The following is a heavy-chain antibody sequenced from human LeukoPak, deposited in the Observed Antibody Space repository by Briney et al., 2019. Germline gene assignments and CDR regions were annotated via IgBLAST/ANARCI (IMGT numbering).Heavy chain of an antibody. V-gene: IGHV1-2*02. Sequence: VASVKVSCKASGYTFTSYYMHWVRQAPGQGLEWMGWINPNSGGTSYAQRFQGRVTMTRDTSISTAYMELSRLRSDDTAVYYCARDQAMGEYIWGSYKYWGQGTLVTVSS. CDR3: ARDQAMGEYIWGSYKY. CDR1: GYTFTSYY. J-gene: IGHJ4*02. CDR2: INPNSGGT. D-gene: IGHD3-16*01.